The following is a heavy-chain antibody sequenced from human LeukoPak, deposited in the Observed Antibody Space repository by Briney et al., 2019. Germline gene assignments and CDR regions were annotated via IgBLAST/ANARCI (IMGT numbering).Heavy chain of an antibody. D-gene: IGHD3-10*01. CDR2: ITPIFGTA. CDR1: GGTFSSYA. Sequence: ASVKVSCKASGGTFSSYAISWVRQAPGQGLEWTGGITPIFGTANYAQKFQGRVTITTDESTSTAYMELSSLRSEDTAVYYCARGGLGTSPKHHDAFDIWGQGTMVTVSS. CDR3: ARGGLGTSPKHHDAFDI. V-gene: IGHV1-69*05. J-gene: IGHJ3*02.